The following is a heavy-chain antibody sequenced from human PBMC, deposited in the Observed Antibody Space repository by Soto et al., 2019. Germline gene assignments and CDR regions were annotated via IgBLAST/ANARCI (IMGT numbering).Heavy chain of an antibody. D-gene: IGHD3-3*01. V-gene: IGHV4-30-2*01. CDR3: ALEGVEWLFMADYYYGMDV. CDR2: VYHSGAT. J-gene: IGHJ6*02. CDR1: GGSISTSDYT. Sequence: SETLSLTCAVSGGSISTSDYTWSWIRQPPGRGLEWIGSVYHSGATHYMPSLKNRLTMSLDKSKNQFSLDLTSVTAEDTAVYYCALEGVEWLFMADYYYGMDVWGQGTTVTVSS.